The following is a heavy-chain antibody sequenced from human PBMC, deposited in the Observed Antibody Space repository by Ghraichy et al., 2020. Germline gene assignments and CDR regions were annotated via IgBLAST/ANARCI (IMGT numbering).Heavy chain of an antibody. V-gene: IGHV4-31*03. Sequence: TLSLTCTVSGGSISSGGYYWSWIRQHPGKGLEWIGYIYYSGSTYYNPSLKSRVTISVDTSKNQFSLKLSSVTAADTAVYYCARRGSSSSLYYFDYWGQGTLVTVSS. CDR1: GGSISSGGYY. CDR3: ARRGSSSSLYYFDY. D-gene: IGHD6-6*01. CDR2: IYYSGST. J-gene: IGHJ4*02.